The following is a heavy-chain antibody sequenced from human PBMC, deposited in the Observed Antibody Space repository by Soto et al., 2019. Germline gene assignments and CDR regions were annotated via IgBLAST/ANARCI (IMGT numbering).Heavy chain of an antibody. CDR2: INPNSGGT. CDR1: GYTFTGYY. CDR3: ARNSGYNEF. J-gene: IGHJ4*02. D-gene: IGHD5-12*01. V-gene: IGHV1-2*02. Sequence: ASVKVSCKTSGYTFTGYYMHWMRQAPGQGLEWMGWINPNSGGTNYAQKFQGRVTMTRDTSISTAYMELTELRSDDTAVYYRARNSGYNEFWGQGTLVTVSS.